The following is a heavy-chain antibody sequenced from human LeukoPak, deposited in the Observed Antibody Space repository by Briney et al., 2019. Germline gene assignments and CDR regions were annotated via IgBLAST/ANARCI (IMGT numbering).Heavy chain of an antibody. CDR1: GFTFSDYS. CDR3: VRDLA. J-gene: IGHJ5*02. CDR2: IGGIGTYI. Sequence: GGSLRLSCAASGFTFSDYSMNWVRQAPGKGLEWISSIGGIGTYIYYADSVKGRFTISRDNAKNSVYLQMNSPRGEDTAVYYCVRDLAWGQETLVTVSS. V-gene: IGHV3-21*01.